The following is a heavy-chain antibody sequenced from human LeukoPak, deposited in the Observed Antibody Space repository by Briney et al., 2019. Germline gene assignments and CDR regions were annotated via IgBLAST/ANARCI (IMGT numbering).Heavy chain of an antibody. CDR3: ARELPNYYDILTGYFISQVGNDY. J-gene: IGHJ4*02. Sequence: PSETLPLTCTISGGSISSSNYYWGWIRQPPGKGLEWIGSTYYSGSTYYNPSLKSRVTISVDTSKNQFSLKLSSVTAADTAVYYCARELPNYYDILTGYFISQVGNDYWGQGTLVTVSS. CDR2: TYYSGST. CDR1: GGSISSSNYY. V-gene: IGHV4-39*07. D-gene: IGHD3-9*01.